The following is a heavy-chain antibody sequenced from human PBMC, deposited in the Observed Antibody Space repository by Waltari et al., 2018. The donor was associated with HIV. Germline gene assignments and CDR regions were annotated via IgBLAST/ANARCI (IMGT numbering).Heavy chain of an antibody. Sequence: QLQLQESGPGLVKPSETLSLTCTVSGGSISSSSYYWGWIRQPPGKGLEWIGSIYYSGSTYYNPSLKSRVTISIDTSKNQFSLKLSSVTAADTAVYYCARRAAAAGWFDPWGQGTLVTVSS. CDR3: ARRAAAAGWFDP. CDR2: IYYSGST. V-gene: IGHV4-39*01. CDR1: GGSISSSSYY. D-gene: IGHD6-13*01. J-gene: IGHJ5*02.